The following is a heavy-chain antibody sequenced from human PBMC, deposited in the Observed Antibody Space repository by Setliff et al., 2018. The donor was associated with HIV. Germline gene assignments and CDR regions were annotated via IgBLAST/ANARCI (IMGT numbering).Heavy chain of an antibody. D-gene: IGHD3-10*01. Sequence: SETLSLTCSVSSDSISSGSYYWSWIRLPAGKGLEWIGQIHTSGSTNYNPSLKSRLTISIDTSKNQFSLKLSSVTAADTAVYYCARDRRGYYYGSGSCYMDVWGTGTTVTVSS. V-gene: IGHV4-61*09. J-gene: IGHJ6*03. CDR1: SDSISSGSYY. CDR3: ARDRRGYYYGSGSCYMDV. CDR2: IHTSGST.